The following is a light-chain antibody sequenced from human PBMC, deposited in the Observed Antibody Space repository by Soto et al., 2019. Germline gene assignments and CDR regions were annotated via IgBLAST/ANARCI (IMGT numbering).Light chain of an antibody. V-gene: IGKV4-1*01. J-gene: IGKJ2*01. Sequence: DTVMTQSPESLAVSLGERATINCKSSQSVLYSSNNKNYLAWYQQKPGQPPKVLIYWSSTRESGVPDRFNTSGSVTDFTLTITSLQPEDVAVYYCQQNFSPPFTFGQGTKLEIK. CDR3: QQNFSPPFT. CDR1: QSVLYSSNNKNY. CDR2: WSS.